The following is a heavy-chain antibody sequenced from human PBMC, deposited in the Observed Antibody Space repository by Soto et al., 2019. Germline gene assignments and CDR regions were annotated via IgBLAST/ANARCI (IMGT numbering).Heavy chain of an antibody. Sequence: EVQLVESGGGLVKPGGSLRLSCAASALTFSTYSMYWVRQAPGKGLDWVSSISSSSSSIYYADSVRGRFTISRDNAKSSLYLQMNSLSAEDTAMYYCAKDNGYDAATLDYWGQGTLVTVSS. V-gene: IGHV3-21*01. CDR3: AKDNGYDAATLDY. D-gene: IGHD5-12*01. J-gene: IGHJ4*02. CDR2: ISSSSSSI. CDR1: ALTFSTYS.